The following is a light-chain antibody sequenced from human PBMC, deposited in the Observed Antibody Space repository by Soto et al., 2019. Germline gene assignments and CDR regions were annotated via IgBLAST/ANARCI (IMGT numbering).Light chain of an antibody. Sequence: EIVLTQSPDTLSLSPGERATLSCRASQSISSTYLAWFQQKPGQTPRLLISGASSRATGIPQRFSGSGSGTDFTLTITTLEPEDFAVYYCQQYGSSPRTFGLGTKVDIK. CDR2: GAS. CDR1: QSISSTY. J-gene: IGKJ1*01. CDR3: QQYGSSPRT. V-gene: IGKV3-20*01.